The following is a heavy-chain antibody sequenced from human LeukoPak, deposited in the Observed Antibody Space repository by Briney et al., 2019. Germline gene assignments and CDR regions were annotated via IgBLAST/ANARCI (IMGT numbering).Heavy chain of an antibody. CDR2: IYYSGST. CDR3: ARGYSGYPIDY. J-gene: IGHJ4*02. CDR1: GGSISSYY. D-gene: IGHD5-12*01. V-gene: IGHV4-59*01. Sequence: PSETLSLTCTVSGGSISSYYWSWLRQPPGKGLEWIGYIYYSGSTNYNPSLTSRVTISVDTSKNQFSLKLSSVTAADTAVYYCARGYSGYPIDYWGQGTLVTVSS.